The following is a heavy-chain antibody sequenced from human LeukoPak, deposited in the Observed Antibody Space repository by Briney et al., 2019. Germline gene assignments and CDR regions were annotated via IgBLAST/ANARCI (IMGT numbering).Heavy chain of an antibody. CDR1: GFTFDDYA. V-gene: IGHV3-9*01. CDR2: ISWNSGSI. D-gene: IGHD3-22*01. J-gene: IGHJ4*02. CDR3: AKDVYYDSSGYYFDY. Sequence: PGGSLRLSCAASGFTFDDYAMHWVRRAPGKGLEWVSGISWNSGSIGYADSVKGRFTISRDNAKNSLYLQMNSLRAEDTALYYCAKDVYYDSSGYYFDYWGQGTLVTVSS.